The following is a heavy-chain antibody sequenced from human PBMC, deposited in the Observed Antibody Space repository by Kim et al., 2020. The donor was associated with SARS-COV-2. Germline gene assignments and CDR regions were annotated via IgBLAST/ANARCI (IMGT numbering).Heavy chain of an antibody. J-gene: IGHJ4*02. CDR3: ARDANGYYPPGYFDY. Sequence: ASVKVSCKASGYTFTSYYMHWVRQAPGQGLEWMGIINPSGGSTSYAQKFQGRVTMTRDTSTSTVYMELSSLRSEDTAVYYCARDANGYYPPGYFDYWGQGTLVTVSS. CDR1: GYTFTSYY. CDR2: INPSGGST. V-gene: IGHV1-46*01. D-gene: IGHD3-22*01.